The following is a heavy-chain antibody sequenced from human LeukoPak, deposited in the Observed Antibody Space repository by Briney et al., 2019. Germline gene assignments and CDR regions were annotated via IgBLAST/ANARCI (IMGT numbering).Heavy chain of an antibody. CDR1: GESFSGYY. J-gene: IGHJ4*02. CDR3: ARGRDVGDGYNGVDY. D-gene: IGHD5-24*01. Sequence: SETLSLTCAVYGESFSGYYWSWIRQPPGKGLEWIGEINHSGSTNYNPSLKSRVTISVDTSKNQFSLKLSSVTAADTAVYYCARGRDVGDGYNGVDYWGQGTLVTVSS. CDR2: INHSGST. V-gene: IGHV4-34*01.